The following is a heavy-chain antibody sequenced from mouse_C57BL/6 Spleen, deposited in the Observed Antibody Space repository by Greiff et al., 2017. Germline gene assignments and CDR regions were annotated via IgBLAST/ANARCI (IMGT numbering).Heavy chain of an antibody. D-gene: IGHD3-2*02. CDR3: ARESSGYPYYFDY. CDR1: GYSFTDYN. Sequence: VQLKESGPELVKPGASVKISCKASGYSFTDYNLNWVKQSNGKSLEWIGVINPNYGTTSYNQKFKGKATLTVDQSSSTAYMQLNSLTSEDSAVYYCARESSGYPYYFDYWGQGTTLTVSS. CDR2: INPNYGTT. V-gene: IGHV1-39*01. J-gene: IGHJ2*01.